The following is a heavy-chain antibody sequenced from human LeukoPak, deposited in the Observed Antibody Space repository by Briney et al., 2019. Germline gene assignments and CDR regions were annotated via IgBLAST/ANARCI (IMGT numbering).Heavy chain of an antibody. D-gene: IGHD1-26*01. J-gene: IGHJ1*01. V-gene: IGHV3-74*01. CDR3: ATKTSYSYFQH. CDR2: INSDGSST. Sequence: GGSLRLSCAASGFTFSSYWMHWVRQAPGKGLVWVSRINSDGSSTSYADSVKGRFTISRDNAKNTLYLQMNSLRAEDTAVYYCATKTSYSYFQHWGQGTPVTVSS. CDR1: GFTFSSYW.